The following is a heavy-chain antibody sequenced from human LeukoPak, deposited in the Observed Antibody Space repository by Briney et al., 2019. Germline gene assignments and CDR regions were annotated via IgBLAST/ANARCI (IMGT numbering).Heavy chain of an antibody. CDR2: INPKSGDT. CDR1: GYTFTAYY. V-gene: IGHV1-2*06. D-gene: IGHD1-26*01. Sequence: GASVKVSCKASGYTFTAYYMHWVRQAPGQGLEWMGRINPKSGDTNYAQKFQDRVTMTRDTPMSTAYMEISRLRYDDTAVYYCGSGIQSFDPWGQGTLVTASS. J-gene: IGHJ5*02. CDR3: GSGIQSFDP.